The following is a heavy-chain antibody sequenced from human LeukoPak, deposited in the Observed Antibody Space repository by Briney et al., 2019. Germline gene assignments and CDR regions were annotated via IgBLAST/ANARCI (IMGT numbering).Heavy chain of an antibody. CDR3: ARPGIAVAGEFFDY. CDR1: GFTFSSYA. D-gene: IGHD6-19*01. J-gene: IGHJ4*02. V-gene: IGHV3-23*01. CDR2: ISGSGGST. Sequence: GGSLRLSCAASGFTFSSYAMSWVRQAPGKGLEWVSAISGSGGSTYYADSVKGRFTISRDNAKNSLYLQMNSLRAEDTAVYYCARPGIAVAGEFFDYWGQGTLVTVSS.